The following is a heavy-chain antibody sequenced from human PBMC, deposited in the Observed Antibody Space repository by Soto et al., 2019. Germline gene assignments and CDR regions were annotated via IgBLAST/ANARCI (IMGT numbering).Heavy chain of an antibody. CDR3: AKAQTPYYDILTAAPDS. CDR1: GFTFDDYA. D-gene: IGHD3-9*01. J-gene: IGHJ5*02. Sequence: LRLSCAASGFTFDDYAMHWVRQAPGKGLEWVSGISWNSGSIGYADSVKGRFTISRDNAKNSLYLQMNSLRAEDTALYYCAKAQTPYYDILTAAPDSWGQGTLVTVSS. CDR2: ISWNSGSI. V-gene: IGHV3-9*01.